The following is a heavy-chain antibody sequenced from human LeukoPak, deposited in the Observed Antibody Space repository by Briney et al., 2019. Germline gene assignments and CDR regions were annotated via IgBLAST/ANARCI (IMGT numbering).Heavy chain of an antibody. D-gene: IGHD6-19*01. Sequence: SETLSLTCTVSGYSISSSYYWGWIRQPPGKGLEWIGSIYHSGSTYYNPSLKSRVTISVDTSKNQFSLKLSSVTAADTAVYYCARDLHQWLVLWEALIFDIWGQGTMVTVSS. CDR1: GYSISSSYY. V-gene: IGHV4-38-2*02. J-gene: IGHJ3*02. CDR3: ARDLHQWLVLWEALIFDI. CDR2: IYHSGST.